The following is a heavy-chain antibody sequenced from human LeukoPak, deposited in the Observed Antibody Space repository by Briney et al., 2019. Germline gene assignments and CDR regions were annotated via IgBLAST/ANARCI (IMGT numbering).Heavy chain of an antibody. CDR2: IKSKTEGGTT. J-gene: IGHJ4*02. Sequence: GGSLRLSCAASGFIFSNAWMNWVRQAPGKGLEWVGRIKSKTEGGTTDYAAPVKGRFTISRDDSQDTVDLQISSLTAEDTAMYFCTTTYIVASTRKFGDYWGQGTLVVVSS. CDR3: TTTYIVASTRKFGDY. D-gene: IGHD5-12*01. CDR1: GFIFSNAW. V-gene: IGHV3-15*01.